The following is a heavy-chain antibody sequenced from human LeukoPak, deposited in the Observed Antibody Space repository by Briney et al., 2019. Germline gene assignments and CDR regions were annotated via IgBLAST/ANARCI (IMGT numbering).Heavy chain of an antibody. D-gene: IGHD3-3*01. CDR3: ARAESYDYDFWNGYLGGYYYYGMDV. J-gene: IGHJ6*02. CDR1: GYTFTSYD. V-gene: IGHV1-8*01. CDR2: MNPNSGNT. Sequence: ASVKVSCKASGYTFTSYDINWVRQATGQGLEWMGWMNPNSGNTGYAQKFQGRVTMTRNTSISTAYMELSSLRSEDTAVYYCARAESYDYDFWNGYLGGYYYYGMDVWGQGTTVTVSS.